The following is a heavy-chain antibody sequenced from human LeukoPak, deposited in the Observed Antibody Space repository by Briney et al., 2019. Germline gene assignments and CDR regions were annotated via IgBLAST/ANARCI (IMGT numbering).Heavy chain of an antibody. D-gene: IGHD3-3*01. V-gene: IGHV3-23*01. CDR2: ISGSGGST. CDR3: ARTTSGIYYDFWSGYYNYFDY. CDR1: GFTFSSYA. J-gene: IGHJ4*02. Sequence: PGRSLRLSCAASGFTFSSYAMHWVRQAPGKGLEWVSAISGSGGSTYYADSVKGRFTISRDNSKNTLYLQMNSLRAEDTAVYYCARTTSGIYYDFWSGYYNYFDYWGQGTLVTVSS.